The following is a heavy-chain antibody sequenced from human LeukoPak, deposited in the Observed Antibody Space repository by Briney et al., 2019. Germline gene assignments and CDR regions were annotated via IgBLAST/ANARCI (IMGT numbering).Heavy chain of an antibody. CDR2: IYTSGST. CDR3: AKQRRPAYYYGSGSAFDI. D-gene: IGHD3-10*01. Sequence: PSETLSLTCTVSGGSISSYYWSWIQQPAGKGLEWIGRIYTSGSTNYNPSLKSRVTISVDTSKNQFSLKLSSVTAADTAVYYCAKQRRPAYYYGSGSAFDIWGQGTMVTVSS. CDR1: GGSISSYY. J-gene: IGHJ3*02. V-gene: IGHV4-4*07.